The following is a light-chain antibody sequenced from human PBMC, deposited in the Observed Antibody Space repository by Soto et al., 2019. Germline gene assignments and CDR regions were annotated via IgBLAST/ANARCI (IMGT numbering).Light chain of an antibody. CDR3: SSYTSSSSFV. CDR1: SSDVGGYNY. V-gene: IGLV2-14*01. CDR2: EVS. Sequence: QSALTQPRSVSASPGQSVTISCTGTSSDVGGYNYVSWYQQHPGKAPKLMIYEVSNRPSGVSNRFSGSKSGNTASLTISGLQAEDEADYHCSSYTSSSSFVFGTGTKVTVL. J-gene: IGLJ1*01.